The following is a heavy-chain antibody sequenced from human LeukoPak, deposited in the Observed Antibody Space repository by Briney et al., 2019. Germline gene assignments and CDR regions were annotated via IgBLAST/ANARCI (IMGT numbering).Heavy chain of an antibody. J-gene: IGHJ4*02. CDR3: VKDADYDILTGYYTPDY. CDR2: ISSNGGST. D-gene: IGHD3-9*01. Sequence: PGGSLRLSCSASGFTFSSYAMHWVRQAPGKGLEYVSAISSNGGSTYYADSVKGRFTISRDNSKNTLYLQMSSLRAEDTSMYYCVKDADYDILTGYYTPDYWGQGTLVTASS. CDR1: GFTFSSYA. V-gene: IGHV3-64D*06.